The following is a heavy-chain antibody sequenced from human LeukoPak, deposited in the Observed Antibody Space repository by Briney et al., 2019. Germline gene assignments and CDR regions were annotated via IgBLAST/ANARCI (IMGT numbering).Heavy chain of an antibody. J-gene: IGHJ6*02. CDR3: ARVDANSGTTGPRYYYGMDV. D-gene: IGHD4/OR15-4a*01. CDR1: GGSISSYY. CDR2: IYYSGST. V-gene: IGHV4-59*12. Sequence: PSETLSLTCTVSGGSISSYYWSWIRQPPGKGLEWIGYIYYSGSTNYNPSLKSRVTISVDTSKNQFSLKLSSVTAADTAVYYCARVDANSGTTGPRYYYGMDVWGQGTTVTVSS.